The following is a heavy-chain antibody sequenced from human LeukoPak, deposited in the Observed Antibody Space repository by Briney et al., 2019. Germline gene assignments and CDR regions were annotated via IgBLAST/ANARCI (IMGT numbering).Heavy chain of an antibody. J-gene: IGHJ4*02. Sequence: GGSLRLSCAASGFTSSSYAMHWVRQAPGKGLEWVAVISYDGSNKYYADSVKGRFTISRDNSKNTLYLQMNSLRAEDTAVYYCARDQPAALDYWGQGTLVTVSS. V-gene: IGHV3-30-3*01. CDR3: ARDQPAALDY. CDR1: GFTSSSYA. CDR2: ISYDGSNK. D-gene: IGHD2-2*01.